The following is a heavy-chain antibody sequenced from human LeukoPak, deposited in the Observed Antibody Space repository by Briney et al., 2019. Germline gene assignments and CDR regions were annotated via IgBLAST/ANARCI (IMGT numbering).Heavy chain of an antibody. V-gene: IGHV3-23*01. D-gene: IGHD3-22*01. CDR2: ISGSGGST. CDR3: AKGNTMIVVVSDY. CDR1: GFTFRSHA. J-gene: IGHJ4*02. Sequence: GGSLRLSCAASGFTFRSHAMSWVRQAPGKGLEWVSAISGSGGSTYYADSVKGRFTISRDNSKNTLYLQMNSLRAEDTAVYYCAKGNTMIVVVSDYWGQGTLVTVSS.